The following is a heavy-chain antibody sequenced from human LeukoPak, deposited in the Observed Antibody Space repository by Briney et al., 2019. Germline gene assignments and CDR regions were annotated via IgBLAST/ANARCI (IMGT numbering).Heavy chain of an antibody. CDR2: INPNSGGT. J-gene: IGHJ3*02. Sequence: ASVKVSCKASGYTFTSYYMHWVRQAPGQGLEWMGWINPNSGGTNYAQKFQGRVTMTRDTSISTAYMELSRLRSDDTAVYYCARDPTLHYDILTGYFLPYAFDIWGQGTMVTVSS. D-gene: IGHD3-9*01. CDR1: GYTFTSYY. V-gene: IGHV1-2*02. CDR3: ARDPTLHYDILTGYFLPYAFDI.